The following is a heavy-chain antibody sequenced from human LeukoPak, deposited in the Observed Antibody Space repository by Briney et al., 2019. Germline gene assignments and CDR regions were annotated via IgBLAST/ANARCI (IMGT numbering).Heavy chain of an antibody. CDR2: ISYDGSKT. CDR3: AKASGEGELLLDY. J-gene: IGHJ4*02. V-gene: IGHV3-30*18. Sequence: GGSLRLSCAVSGFTFSTYGMHWVCQAPGEGLERWALISYDGSKTNYGDSVQGRFTISRDNSENTLFLQMNSLRPEDTAVYYCAKASGEGELLLDYWGQGTVVTVSS. CDR1: GFTFSTYG. D-gene: IGHD1-7*01.